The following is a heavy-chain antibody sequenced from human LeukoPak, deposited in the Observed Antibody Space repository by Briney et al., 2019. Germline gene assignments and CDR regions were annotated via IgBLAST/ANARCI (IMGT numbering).Heavy chain of an antibody. J-gene: IGHJ4*02. Sequence: NPSETLSLTCTVYGGSFSAYYWSWIRQPPGKGLEWIGEINHSGSTNYNPSLASRVTISVDTSKNQFSLKLSSVTAADTAVYYCAEIAAAGTLFDYWGRGTLVTVSP. CDR1: GGSFSAYY. CDR3: AEIAAAGTLFDY. D-gene: IGHD6-13*01. V-gene: IGHV4-34*01. CDR2: INHSGST.